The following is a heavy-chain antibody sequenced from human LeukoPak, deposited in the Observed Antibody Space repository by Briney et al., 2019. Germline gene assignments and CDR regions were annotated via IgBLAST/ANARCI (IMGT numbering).Heavy chain of an antibody. Sequence: PGGSLRLSCAASGFTFSSYDMNWVRQAPGKGLEWVSYISSSGSTIYYADSVKGRFTISRDNAKNSLYLQMNSLRAEDTAVYYCAKTPKPAAGTGFSDYWGQGTLVTVSS. V-gene: IGHV3-48*03. CDR2: ISSSGSTI. J-gene: IGHJ4*02. CDR1: GFTFSSYD. D-gene: IGHD6-13*01. CDR3: AKTPKPAAGTGFSDY.